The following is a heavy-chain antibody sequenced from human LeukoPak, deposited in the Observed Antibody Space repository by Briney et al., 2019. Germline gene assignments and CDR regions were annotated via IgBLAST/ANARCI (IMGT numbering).Heavy chain of an antibody. D-gene: IGHD3-22*01. CDR1: GYTFTGYY. CDR2: INPNSGGT. J-gene: IGHJ4*02. CDR3: AREPYYDSSGYVIPFDY. Sequence: ASVKVSCKASGYTFTGYYMHWVRQAPGQGLEWMGWINPNSGGTNYAQKFQGRVTMTRDTSISTAYMELSRLRSDDTAVYYCAREPYYDSSGYVIPFDYWGQGTLVTVSS. V-gene: IGHV1-2*02.